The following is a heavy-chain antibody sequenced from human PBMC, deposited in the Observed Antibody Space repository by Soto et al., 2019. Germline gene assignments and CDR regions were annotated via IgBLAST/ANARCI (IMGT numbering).Heavy chain of an antibody. D-gene: IGHD1-7*01. CDR2: ISSSSIYI. J-gene: IGHJ5*02. Sequence: EVQLVESGGGLVKPGGSLRLSCAASGFTFSSYGINWVRQAPGKGLEWVSSISSSSIYIYYADSVKGRFTISRDNAXXSLYLQMNSLRAEDTAVYYCARGARYNWNYDWFDPWGQGTLVTVSS. CDR3: ARGARYNWNYDWFDP. V-gene: IGHV3-21*01. CDR1: GFTFSSYG.